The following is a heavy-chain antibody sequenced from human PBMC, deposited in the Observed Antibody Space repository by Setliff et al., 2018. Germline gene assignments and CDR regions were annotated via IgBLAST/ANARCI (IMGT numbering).Heavy chain of an antibody. J-gene: IGHJ3*02. CDR2: IIPIFGTT. CDR1: GGTFSSYG. CDR3: ARDLDYQYYYDSSGRDAFDI. D-gene: IGHD3-22*01. V-gene: IGHV1-69*05. Sequence: SVKVSCKASGGTFSSYGISWVRQAPGQGLEWMGGIIPIFGTTDYAQKFQGRVTITTDESTSTAYMELRSLRSDDTAVYYCARDLDYQYYYDSSGRDAFDIWGQGTMVTVSS.